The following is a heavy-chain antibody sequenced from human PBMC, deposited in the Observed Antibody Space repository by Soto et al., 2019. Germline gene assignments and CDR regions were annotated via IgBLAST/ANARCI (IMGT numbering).Heavy chain of an antibody. Sequence: QVQLVESGGAVVQPERSVRLSCAASGFTFSRQAMHWVRQAPGRGLEWVAVIWYHGVDKYYADSVKGRFTISRDNSKNTVYLQMNSLRGENTAVYYCATGFLGLCTGGNCPLDFWGQGSLVTVSS. J-gene: IGHJ4*02. D-gene: IGHD2-15*01. CDR1: GFTFSRQA. V-gene: IGHV3-33*01. CDR3: ATGFLGLCTGGNCPLDF. CDR2: IWYHGVDK.